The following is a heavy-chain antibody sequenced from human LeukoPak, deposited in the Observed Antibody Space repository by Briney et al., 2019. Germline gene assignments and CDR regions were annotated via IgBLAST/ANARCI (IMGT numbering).Heavy chain of an antibody. CDR1: GGSFSGYY. CDR3: ARSLGYSSSWPIDP. Sequence: SETLSLTCAVYGGSFSGYYWSWIRQPPGKGLEWIGEINHSGSTNYNPSLKSRVTISVDTSKNQFSLKLSSVTAADTAVYYCARSLGYSSSWPIDPWGRGTLVTVSS. D-gene: IGHD6-13*01. J-gene: IGHJ2*01. CDR2: INHSGST. V-gene: IGHV4-34*01.